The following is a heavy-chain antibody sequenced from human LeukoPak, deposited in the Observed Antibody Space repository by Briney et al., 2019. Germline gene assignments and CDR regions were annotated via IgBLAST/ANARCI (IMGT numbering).Heavy chain of an antibody. CDR3: AKDGRFGARPIDY. D-gene: IGHD3-10*01. CDR1: GFTFSSYG. V-gene: IGHV3-30*18. CDR2: ISYDGSNK. Sequence: PGGSLRLSCAASGFTFSSYGMHWVRQAPGKGLEWVAVISYDGSNKYYADSVKGRFTISRDNSKNTRYLQMNSLRAEDTAVYYCAKDGRFGARPIDYWGQGTLVTVSS. J-gene: IGHJ4*02.